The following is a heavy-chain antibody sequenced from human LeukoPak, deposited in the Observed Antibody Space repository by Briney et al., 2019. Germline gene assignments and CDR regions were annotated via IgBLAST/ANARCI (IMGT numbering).Heavy chain of an antibody. CDR1: GYTFTGYY. CDR2: MNPNSGDT. CDR3: ARDRSDYVWGSYSVNDY. D-gene: IGHD3-16*01. J-gene: IGHJ4*02. Sequence: ASVKVSCKASGYTFTGYYIHWVRQAPGQGLEWMGWMNPNSGDTGYVQKFQGRVTMTRSTSISTAYMELSSLRSEDTAIYYCARDRSDYVWGSYSVNDYWGQGTLVTVSS. V-gene: IGHV1-8*01.